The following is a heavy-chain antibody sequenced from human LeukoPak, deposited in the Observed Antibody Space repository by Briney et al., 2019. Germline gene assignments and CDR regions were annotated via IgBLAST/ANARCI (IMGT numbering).Heavy chain of an antibody. CDR2: IYYSGST. D-gene: IGHD3-3*01. CDR1: GGSISSYY. CDR3: ASLTYYDFWSGLN. J-gene: IGHJ4*02. V-gene: IGHV4-59*01. Sequence: PSETLSLTCTVSGGSISSYYWSWIRQPPGKGLEWIGYIYYSGSTNYNPSLESRVTISVDTSKNQFSLKLSSVTAADTAVYYCASLTYYDFWSGLNWGQGTLVTVSS.